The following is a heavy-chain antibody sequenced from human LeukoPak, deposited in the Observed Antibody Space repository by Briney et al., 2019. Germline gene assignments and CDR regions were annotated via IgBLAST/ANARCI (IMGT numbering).Heavy chain of an antibody. CDR1: GYSISSGYY. CDR3: AQDNYGAFDY. V-gene: IGHV4-38-2*01. CDR2: VFYNETA. Sequence: SETLSLTCAVSGYSISSGYYWGWIRQPPGKGLQWLGSVFYNETARYNPSLQSRVTVSIDTSKNQFSLKLSSVTAGDTAIYYCAQDNYGAFDYWGQGSLATVSS. D-gene: IGHD4-11*01. J-gene: IGHJ4*02.